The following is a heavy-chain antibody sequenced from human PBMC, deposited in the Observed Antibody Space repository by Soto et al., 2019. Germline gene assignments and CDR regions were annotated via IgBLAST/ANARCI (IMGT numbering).Heavy chain of an antibody. Sequence: SETLSLTCTVSGGSISSGDYYWSWIRQPPGKGLEWIGYIYYSGSTYYNPSLKSRVTISVDTSKNQFSLKLSSVTAADTAVYYCARFLAGTPTENYFDYWGQGTLVTVSS. CDR3: ARFLAGTPTENYFDY. J-gene: IGHJ4*02. V-gene: IGHV4-30-4*01. D-gene: IGHD1-1*01. CDR1: GGSISSGDYY. CDR2: IYYSGST.